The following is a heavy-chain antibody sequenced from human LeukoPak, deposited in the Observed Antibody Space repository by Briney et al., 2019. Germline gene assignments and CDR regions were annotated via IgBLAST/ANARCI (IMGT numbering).Heavy chain of an antibody. D-gene: IGHD5-12*01. V-gene: IGHV3-30*02. CDR1: GFVFSNYG. CDR2: VRYDESSK. CDR3: AKDSNTGYVSVGPDY. Sequence: GGSLRLSCQTSGFVFSNYGMHWVRQAPGKGLEWVAFVRYDESSKYYADSLKGRFTISRDNSRNTVYLQINSLRAEDTGVYSCAKDSNTGYVSVGPDYWGLGTLVTVSS. J-gene: IGHJ4*02.